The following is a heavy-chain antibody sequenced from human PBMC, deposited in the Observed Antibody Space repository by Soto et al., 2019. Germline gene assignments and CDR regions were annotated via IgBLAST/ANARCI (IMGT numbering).Heavy chain of an antibody. CDR3: ARGDVIDI. J-gene: IGHJ3*02. CDR2: TYYRSKWKT. CDR1: GDSVSGNSSA. Sequence: SQTLALACGISGDSVSGNSSACNLVRQSPSRGLEWLGRTYYRSKWKTDYAVSVRGRITINPDTSKNQFSLQLNSVTPGDTAVYYCARGDVIDIWGRGTMVTVSS. V-gene: IGHV6-1*01.